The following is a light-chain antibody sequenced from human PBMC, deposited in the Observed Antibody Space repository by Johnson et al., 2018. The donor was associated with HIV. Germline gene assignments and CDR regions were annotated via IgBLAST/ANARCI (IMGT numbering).Light chain of an antibody. V-gene: IGLV1-51*02. CDR2: ENN. J-gene: IGLJ1*01. CDR3: GTWDSSLGTYV. Sequence: QSVLTQPPSVSAAPGQKVTISCSGSSSNIGNKYVSWYQQLPGTAPKLLIYENNKRPSGIPDRFSGSKSGTSATLDITGLQTGDEADYYCGTWDSSLGTYVFGTGTKVTVL. CDR1: SSNIGNKY.